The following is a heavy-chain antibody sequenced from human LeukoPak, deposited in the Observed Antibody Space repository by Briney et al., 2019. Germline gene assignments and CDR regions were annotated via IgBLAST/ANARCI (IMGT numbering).Heavy chain of an antibody. Sequence: GGSLRLSCAASGFTFSSYWMHWVRQAPGKGLVWVSRINSDGSSTSYADSVKGRFTISRDNAKSTLYLQMNSLRAEDTAVYYCARGDLKYYYDSSGYQSGYWGQGTLVTVSS. V-gene: IGHV3-74*01. CDR2: INSDGSST. CDR3: ARGDLKYYYDSSGYQSGY. D-gene: IGHD3-22*01. CDR1: GFTFSSYW. J-gene: IGHJ4*02.